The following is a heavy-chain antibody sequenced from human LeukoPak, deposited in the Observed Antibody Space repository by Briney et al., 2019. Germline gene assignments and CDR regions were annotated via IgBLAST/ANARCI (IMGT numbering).Heavy chain of an antibody. J-gene: IGHJ4*02. CDR3: ARLAPNYYDSSGTFDY. D-gene: IGHD3-22*01. CDR2: ISSSSSYI. CDR1: GFTFSSYS. Sequence: GGSLRLSCAASGFTFSSYSMNWVRQAPGKGLEWVSSISSSSSYIYYANSVKGRFTISRDNSKNTLYLQMGSLRAEDMAVYYCARLAPNYYDSSGTFDYWGQGTLVTVSS. V-gene: IGHV3-21*01.